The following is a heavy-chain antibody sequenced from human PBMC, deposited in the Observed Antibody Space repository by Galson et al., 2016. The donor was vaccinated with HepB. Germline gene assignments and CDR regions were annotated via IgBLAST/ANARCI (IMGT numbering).Heavy chain of an antibody. CDR2: ISPNGGST. V-gene: IGHV1-46*01. CDR3: ARDRGGSWYFDL. CDR1: GYIFTTYY. Sequence: SVKVSCKAPGYIFTTYYMHWVRQAPGQGPEWMGIISPNGGSTDYAQKFQGRVTMSRDTTTSTVYMELSSLRSEDTAVYYCARDRGGSWYFDLWGRGTLVTVTS. J-gene: IGHJ2*01. D-gene: IGHD3-16*01.